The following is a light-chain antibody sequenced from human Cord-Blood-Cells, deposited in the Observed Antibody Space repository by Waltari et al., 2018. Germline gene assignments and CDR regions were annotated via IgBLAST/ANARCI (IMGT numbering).Light chain of an antibody. J-gene: IGKJ4*01. V-gene: IGKV2-29*02. CDR1: QSLVHSDGKTY. Sequence: DFVLPQTPFSLSFPPGRPAPTPCGLIQSLVHSDGKTYLDWYLQKPGQSPQLLIYEVSSRFSGVPDRFSGRGAGTDFTLKISRVEAEDVGVYYCTQAIHLPLTFGGGTKVEIK. CDR2: EVS. CDR3: TQAIHLPLT.